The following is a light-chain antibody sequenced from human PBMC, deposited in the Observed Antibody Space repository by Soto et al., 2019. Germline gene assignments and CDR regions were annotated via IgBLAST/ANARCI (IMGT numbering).Light chain of an antibody. CDR2: DDT. CDR1: SSDVGGYNY. CDR3: QSYDSRLSGSV. J-gene: IGLJ1*01. V-gene: IGLV2-14*03. Sequence: SALTQPASVSGSPGQSITISCTGTSSDVGGYNYVSWYQHLPGTAPKLLITDDTSRPSGVPDRFSGSKSGASASLAITGLQAEDEADYYCQSYDSRLSGSVFGTGTKVTV.